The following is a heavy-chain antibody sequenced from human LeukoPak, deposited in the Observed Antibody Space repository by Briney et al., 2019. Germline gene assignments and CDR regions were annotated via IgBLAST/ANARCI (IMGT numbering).Heavy chain of an antibody. J-gene: IGHJ6*03. Sequence: GASVKVSCKASGYTFTGYYMRWVRQAPGQGLEWMGWINPNSGGTNYAQKFQGRVTMTRDTSISTAYMELSRLRSDDTAVYYCARVAPSLRYFDWLYPTSYYCYMDVWGKGTTVTISS. D-gene: IGHD3-9*01. CDR2: INPNSGGT. CDR1: GYTFTGYY. V-gene: IGHV1-2*02. CDR3: ARVAPSLRYFDWLYPTSYYCYMDV.